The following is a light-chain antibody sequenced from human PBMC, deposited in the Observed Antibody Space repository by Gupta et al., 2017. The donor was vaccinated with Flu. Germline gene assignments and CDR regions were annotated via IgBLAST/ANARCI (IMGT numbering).Light chain of an antibody. CDR3: QTWGDGTALV. J-gene: IGLJ2*01. CDR2: QDV. Sequence: PRQPVSLTCSEDGLSDRSVCCYQQKPGPSPLLVMSQDVRRPSGISERFSGSNSGNTATLTITDTQALDEADYYCQTWGDGTALVVGGGTKLTVL. CDR1: GLSDRS. V-gene: IGLV3-1*01.